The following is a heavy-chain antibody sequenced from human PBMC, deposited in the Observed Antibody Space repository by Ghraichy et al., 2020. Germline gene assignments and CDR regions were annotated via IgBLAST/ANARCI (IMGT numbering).Heavy chain of an antibody. D-gene: IGHD2-8*02. Sequence: SETLSLTCSVYGGSFSHYYWRWIRQPPGKGLEWIGEINYSGSSNYNPTLKSRVTMSVDTSKNQFSLKLSSVTAADTAVYYCTRTDCSGNTCYSYWGQGTLVTVSS. V-gene: IGHV4-34*01. CDR3: TRTDCSGNTCYSY. CDR2: INYSGSS. CDR1: GGSFSHYY. J-gene: IGHJ4*02.